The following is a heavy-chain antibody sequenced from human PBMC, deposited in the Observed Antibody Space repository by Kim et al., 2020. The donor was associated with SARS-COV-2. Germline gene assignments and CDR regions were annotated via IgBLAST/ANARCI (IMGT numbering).Heavy chain of an antibody. D-gene: IGHD3-22*01. CDR3: ARDDLTRYYYDSSDAFDI. J-gene: IGHJ3*02. Sequence: ASVKVSCKASGYTFTGYYMHWVRQAPGQGLEWMGWINPNSGGTNYAQKFQCRVTMTRDTSISTAYMELSRLRSDDTAVYYCARDDLTRYYYDSSDAFDIWGQGTMVTVSS. CDR1: GYTFTGYY. CDR2: INPNSGGT. V-gene: IGHV1-2*02.